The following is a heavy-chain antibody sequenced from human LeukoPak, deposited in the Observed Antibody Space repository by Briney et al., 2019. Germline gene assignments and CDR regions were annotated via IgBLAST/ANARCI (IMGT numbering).Heavy chain of an antibody. D-gene: IGHD3-10*01. Sequence: GGSLRLSCAASGFTFSDFGMHWVRQAPGKGLEWVAFIRYDGDNEQYADSVKGRFTISRDNSKNTLYLQMNRLRTEDTAIYYCAKSVPAIRGEIDYWGQGTLVTVSS. CDR3: AKSVPAIRGEIDY. CDR1: GFTFSDFG. J-gene: IGHJ4*02. CDR2: IRYDGDNE. V-gene: IGHV3-30*02.